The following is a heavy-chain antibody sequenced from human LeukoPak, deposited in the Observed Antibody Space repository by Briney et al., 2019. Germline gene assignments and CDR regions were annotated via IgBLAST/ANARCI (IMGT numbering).Heavy chain of an antibody. D-gene: IGHD2-15*01. CDR2: INHSGST. CDR1: GGSFSGYY. J-gene: IGHJ6*02. CDR3: ARGSGYCSGGSCYYYYYGMDV. Sequence: PSETLSLTCAVYGGSFSGYYWSWIRQPPGKGLEWIGEINHSGSTNYNPSLKSRVTISVDTSKNQFSLKLSSVTAPDTAVYYCARGSGYCSGGSCYYYYYGMDVWGQGTTVTVSS. V-gene: IGHV4-34*01.